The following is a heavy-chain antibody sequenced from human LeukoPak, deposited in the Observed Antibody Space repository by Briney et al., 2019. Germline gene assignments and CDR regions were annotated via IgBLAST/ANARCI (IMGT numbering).Heavy chain of an antibody. V-gene: IGHV3-23*01. CDR1: GFTFSSYD. D-gene: IGHD1-26*01. J-gene: IGHJ4*02. CDR2: ISGSGGST. Sequence: GGSLRLSCAASGFTFSSYDMNWVRQAPGKGLEWVSGISGSGGSTYYADSVKGRFTISRDNSKNTLYLQMNSLRAEDTAVYYCAKVRGSYTPNPFDYWGQGTLVTVSS. CDR3: AKVRGSYTPNPFDY.